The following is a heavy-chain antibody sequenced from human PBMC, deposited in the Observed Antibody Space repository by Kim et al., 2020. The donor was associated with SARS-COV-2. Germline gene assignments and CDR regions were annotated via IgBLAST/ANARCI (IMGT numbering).Heavy chain of an antibody. Sequence: GGSLRLSCAASGFTVSSNYMSWVRQAPGKGLEWVSVIYSGGSTYYADSVKGRFTISRHNSKNTLYLQMNSLRAEDTAVYYCARDGGNPDYYDSPGAFDIWGQGTMVTVSS. CDR3: ARDGGNPDYYDSPGAFDI. CDR2: IYSGGST. D-gene: IGHD3-22*01. J-gene: IGHJ3*02. CDR1: GFTVSSNY. V-gene: IGHV3-53*04.